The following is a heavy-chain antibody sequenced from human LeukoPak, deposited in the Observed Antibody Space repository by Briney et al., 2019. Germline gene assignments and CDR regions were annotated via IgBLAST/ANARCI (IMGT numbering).Heavy chain of an antibody. Sequence: PGGSLRLSCTASGFTFSNYCMHWVRQTPGKGLIWVSRICPGGTITNYADSVKGRFTISRDDAKNMMFLQMNSLRAEDTAVYYCASRRTVTSTDPHTFDIWGQGTMVTVSS. CDR1: GFTFSNYC. V-gene: IGHV3-74*01. CDR3: ASRRTVTSTDPHTFDI. J-gene: IGHJ3*02. D-gene: IGHD4-17*01. CDR2: ICPGGTIT.